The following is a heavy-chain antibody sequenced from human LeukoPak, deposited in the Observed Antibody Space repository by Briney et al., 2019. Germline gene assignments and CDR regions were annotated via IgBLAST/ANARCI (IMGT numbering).Heavy chain of an antibody. CDR1: GYTFTDHY. V-gene: IGHV1-2*02. CDR2: IHPKSGDT. Sequence: ASVKVSCKTSGYTFTDHYFHWLRQAPGQGLEWMGWIHPKSGDTNYAQKFQGRVTMTRDTSISTAYMELSRLRSDDTAVYYCAREREDILTGYRTFDYWGQGTLVTVSS. CDR3: AREREDILTGYRTFDY. J-gene: IGHJ4*02. D-gene: IGHD3-9*01.